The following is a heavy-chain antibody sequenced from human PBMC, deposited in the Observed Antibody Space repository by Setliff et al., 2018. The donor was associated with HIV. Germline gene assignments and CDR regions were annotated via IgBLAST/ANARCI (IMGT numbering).Heavy chain of an antibody. J-gene: IGHJ4*02. CDR2: ITSPGDTA. V-gene: IGHV3-23*01. Sequence: GGSLRLSCAASGFTFGNYAMAWVRQAPGKGLEWVSGITSPGDTALYPDSMKGRFTISRDNSKNTLYLHMNNLRTEDTAIYYCAKRRESRGILVSRDYFDYWGQGSLVTVSS. CDR3: AKRRESRGILVSRDYFDY. CDR1: GFTFGNYA. D-gene: IGHD2-8*01.